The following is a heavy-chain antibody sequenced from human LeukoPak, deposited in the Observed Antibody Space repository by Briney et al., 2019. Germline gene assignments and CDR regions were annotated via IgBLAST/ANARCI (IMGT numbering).Heavy chain of an antibody. D-gene: IGHD6-13*01. CDR2: IYYSGST. V-gene: IGHV4-39*01. CDR3: ARYSSSWYSNY. Sequence: SETLSLTCTVSGGSISSSSYYWGWIRQPPGKGLEWIGSIYYSGSTYHNPSLKSRVTISVDTSKNQFSLKLSSVTAADTAVYYCARYSSSWYSNYWGQGTLVTVSS. J-gene: IGHJ4*02. CDR1: GGSISSSSYY.